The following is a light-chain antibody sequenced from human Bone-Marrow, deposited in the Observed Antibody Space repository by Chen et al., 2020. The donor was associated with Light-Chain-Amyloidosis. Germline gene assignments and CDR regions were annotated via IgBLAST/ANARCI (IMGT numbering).Light chain of an antibody. CDR2: DVS. CDR1: SSAVGGYNF. J-gene: IGLJ1*01. V-gene: IGLV2-14*03. CDR3: SSKTSSATLYV. Sequence: QSALTQPASVSGSPGQSITISCTWTSSAVGGYNFVSWYQQHPGKAPKLMIYDVSNRPSGVSNRFSGSKSGNTASLTISGLQAEDEADYYCSSKTSSATLYVFGTGTKVTVL.